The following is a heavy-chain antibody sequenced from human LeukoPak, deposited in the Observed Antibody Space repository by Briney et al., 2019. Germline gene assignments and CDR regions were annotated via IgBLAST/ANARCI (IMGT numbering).Heavy chain of an antibody. Sequence: ASVKVSCKASGYTFTSYAMNWVRQAPGQGLEWMGWINTNTGNPTYAQGFTGRFVFSLDTSVSTAYLQISSLKAEDTAVYYCARDLSMVGSWDPDYYYYCGMDVWGQGTTVTVSS. CDR1: GYTFTSYA. V-gene: IGHV7-4-1*02. D-gene: IGHD6-13*01. CDR2: INTNTGNP. CDR3: ARDLSMVGSWDPDYYYYCGMDV. J-gene: IGHJ6*02.